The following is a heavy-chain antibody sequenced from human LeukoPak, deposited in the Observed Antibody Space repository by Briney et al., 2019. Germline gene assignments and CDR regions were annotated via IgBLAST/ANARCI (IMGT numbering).Heavy chain of an antibody. J-gene: IGHJ4*02. CDR3: ARLDQGLDDSSGYYYVW. CDR2: ISSSNSYI. D-gene: IGHD3-22*01. Sequence: GGSLRLSCAASGFTFSSYNMNWVRQAPGKGLEWVSSISSSNSYIYYADSVKGRFTISRDNAKNSLYLQMNSLRAEDTAVYYCARLDQGLDDSSGYYYVWWGQGTLVTVSS. V-gene: IGHV3-21*01. CDR1: GFTFSSYN.